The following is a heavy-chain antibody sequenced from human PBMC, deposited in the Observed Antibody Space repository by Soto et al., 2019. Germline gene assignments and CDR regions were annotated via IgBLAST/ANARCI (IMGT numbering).Heavy chain of an antibody. J-gene: IGHJ6*02. D-gene: IGHD2-8*01. V-gene: IGHV1-69*06. Sequence: QVQLVQSGAEVKKPGSSVKVSCKASGGTFSSYAISWVRQAPGQGLEWMGGIIPIFGTANYAQKFQGRVTITADKSTSTAYMELSSLRSEDTAVYYCARERLMVYAIDPRDYGMDVWGQGTTVTVSS. CDR2: IIPIFGTA. CDR1: GGTFSSYA. CDR3: ARERLMVYAIDPRDYGMDV.